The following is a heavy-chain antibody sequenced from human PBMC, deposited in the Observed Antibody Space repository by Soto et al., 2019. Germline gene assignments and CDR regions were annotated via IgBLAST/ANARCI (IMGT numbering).Heavy chain of an antibody. CDR1: GFTFSNAG. J-gene: IGHJ4*02. Sequence: GGSLRLSCAASGFTFSNAGMSWVRQAPGKGLEWVGRIKSKTDGGKTDYTAPVKGRFPISRDDSKNTPDLQMTSLKTEDTAVYYCTTDPTHFDYWGQGTLVTVSS. CDR2: IKSKTDGGKT. CDR3: TTDPTHFDY. V-gene: IGHV3-15*01.